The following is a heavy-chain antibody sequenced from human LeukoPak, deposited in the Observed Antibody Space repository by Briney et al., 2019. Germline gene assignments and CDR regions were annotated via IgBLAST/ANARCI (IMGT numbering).Heavy chain of an antibody. V-gene: IGHV3-7*03. D-gene: IGHD3-16*01. CDR2: INHNGNVN. Sequence: GGSLRPSCAASGFTFSSYWMNWARQAPGKGLEWVASINHNGNVNYYVDSVKGRFTISRDNAKNSLYLQMSNLRAEDTAVYFCARGGGLDVWGQGATVTVSS. J-gene: IGHJ6*02. CDR1: GFTFSSYW. CDR3: ARGGGLDV.